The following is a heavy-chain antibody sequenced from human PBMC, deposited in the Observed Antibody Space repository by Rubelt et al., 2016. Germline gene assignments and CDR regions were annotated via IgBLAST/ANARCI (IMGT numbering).Heavy chain of an antibody. CDR3: ARHASWSVRAFDI. V-gene: IGHV4-59*08. CDR2: IYYTGSA. Sequence: QVQLKESGPGLVKPSETLSLTCTVSGGSISSYYWSWIRQPPGKGLEWIALIYYTGSAAYNPSLKSRVTITVDTSKNQFSLGRNSVTAADTAVYYCARHASWSVRAFDIWGQGTMVTVSS. J-gene: IGHJ3*02. D-gene: IGHD4-17*01. CDR1: GGSISSYY.